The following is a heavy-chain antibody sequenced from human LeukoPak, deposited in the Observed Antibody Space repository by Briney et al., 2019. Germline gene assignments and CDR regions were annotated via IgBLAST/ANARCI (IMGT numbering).Heavy chain of an antibody. Sequence: SETLSLTCAVYGVSFSGYYWSWIRQPPGKGLEWIGEIDHSGSTNYNPSLKSRVTISVDTSKNQFSLKLSSVTAADTAVYYCARVFLGYCSGGSCYHRVPDFDYWGQGTLVTVSS. CDR3: ARVFLGYCSGGSCYHRVPDFDY. CDR1: GVSFSGYY. V-gene: IGHV4-34*01. D-gene: IGHD2-15*01. J-gene: IGHJ4*02. CDR2: IDHSGST.